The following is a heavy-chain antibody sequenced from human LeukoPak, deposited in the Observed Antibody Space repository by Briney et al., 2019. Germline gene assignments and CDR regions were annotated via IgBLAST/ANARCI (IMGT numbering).Heavy chain of an antibody. V-gene: IGHV4-34*01. D-gene: IGHD3-10*01. CDR1: GGSFSAYS. CDR2: INHSGST. J-gene: IGHJ4*02. CDR3: ARVGPYKITMVRGIMGYFDS. Sequence: SETLSLTCAVYGGSFSAYSWSWIRQPPGKGLEWIGEINHSGSTNYNASLKSRLTISVDTSKNQFSLKLSSVTAADTAAYYCARVGPYKITMVRGIMGYFDSWGQGNLVTVSS.